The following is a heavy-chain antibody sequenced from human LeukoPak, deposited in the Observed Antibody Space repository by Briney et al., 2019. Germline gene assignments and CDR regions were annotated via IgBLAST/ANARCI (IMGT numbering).Heavy chain of an antibody. Sequence: ASETLSLTCAVYGDSFVGYYWTWLRQPPGKGLEWIGEIDYTGSTNYNPSLKSRVTISVDTSKNQFSLKLGSVTAADTAVYYCAVAGRRDYWGQGTLVTVSS. CDR3: AVAGRRDY. CDR2: IDYTGST. CDR1: GDSFVGYY. V-gene: IGHV4-34*01. J-gene: IGHJ4*02.